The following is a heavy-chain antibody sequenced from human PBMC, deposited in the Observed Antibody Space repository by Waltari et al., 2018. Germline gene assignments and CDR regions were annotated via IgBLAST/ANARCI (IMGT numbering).Heavy chain of an antibody. V-gene: IGHV4-34*01. CDR3: ARGSRAVRYGMDV. Sequence: QVQLQQWGAGLLKPSETLSLTCAVYGGSFSGYYWSWIRQPPGKGLEWIGEINHSGGTNYNPSLKSRVAISVDTSKNQFSLKLSSVTAADTAVYYCARGSRAVRYGMDVWGQGTTVTVSS. CDR2: INHSGGT. CDR1: GGSFSGYY. J-gene: IGHJ6*02.